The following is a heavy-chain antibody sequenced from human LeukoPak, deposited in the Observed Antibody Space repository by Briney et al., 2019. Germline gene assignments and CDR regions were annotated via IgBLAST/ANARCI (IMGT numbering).Heavy chain of an antibody. V-gene: IGHV3-23*01. Sequence: PGGSLRLSCAASGFSFSNFAMTWVRQAPGKGLEWVSGIGGSNENTYYADNVKGRFTISRDNSKNMVYLQMNGLRAEDTAVYYCGKSVRGSWWYPGSWGQGTLVTVSS. J-gene: IGHJ5*02. CDR1: GFSFSNFA. CDR3: GKSVRGSWWYPGS. CDR2: IGGSNENT. D-gene: IGHD6-13*01.